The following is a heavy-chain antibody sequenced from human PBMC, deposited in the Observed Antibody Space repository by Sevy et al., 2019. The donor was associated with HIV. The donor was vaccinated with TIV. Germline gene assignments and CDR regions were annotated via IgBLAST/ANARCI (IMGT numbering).Heavy chain of an antibody. V-gene: IGHV3-23*01. Sequence: GGSLRLSCAASGFTFSSYAMSWVRQAPGKGLEWVSAISGSGGSTYYADSVKGRFTISRDNSKNTLYLQMNSLRAEDTAVYYGAKDGEYYGSGRGDYWGQGTLVTVSS. CDR2: ISGSGGST. CDR3: AKDGEYYGSGRGDY. D-gene: IGHD3-10*01. J-gene: IGHJ4*02. CDR1: GFTFSSYA.